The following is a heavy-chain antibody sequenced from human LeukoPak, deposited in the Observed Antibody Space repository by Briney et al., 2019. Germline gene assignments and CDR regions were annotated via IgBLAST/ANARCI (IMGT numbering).Heavy chain of an antibody. CDR3: AKDVWYYYDSSGGYFDY. CDR1: GFTFSNYA. J-gene: IGHJ4*02. CDR2: IRGSGGST. D-gene: IGHD3-22*01. Sequence: PGGSLRLSCAASGFTFSNYAVSWVRQAPGKGLEWVSVIRGSGGSTYYADSVKGRFTISRDNSKNTLYLQMNSLRAEDTAVYYCAKDVWYYYDSSGGYFDYWGQGTLVTVSS. V-gene: IGHV3-23*01.